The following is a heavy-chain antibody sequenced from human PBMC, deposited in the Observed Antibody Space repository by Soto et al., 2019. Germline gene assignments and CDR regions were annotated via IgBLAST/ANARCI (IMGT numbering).Heavy chain of an antibody. CDR2: IYYSGST. J-gene: IGHJ4*02. V-gene: IGHV4-39*01. CDR3: ARFDLTYYFEY. CDR1: GGSISSSSYY. Sequence: QLQLQESGPGLVKPSETLSLTCTVSGGSISSSSYYWGWIRQPPGKGLEWIGSIYYSGSTYYNPSLNSRVTISVATSKNQFSLKLSSVTAGDRAVYYWARFDLTYYFEYWGQGTLVTVSS.